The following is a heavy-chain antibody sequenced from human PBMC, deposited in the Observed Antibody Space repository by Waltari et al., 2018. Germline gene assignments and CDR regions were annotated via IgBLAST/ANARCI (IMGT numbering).Heavy chain of an antibody. CDR1: GFTFSSYG. Sequence: QVQLVESGGGVVQPGGSLRLSCAASGFTFSSYGMHWVRQAPGKGLEWVAFIRYDGRNKYYADSVKGRFTISRDNSKNTLYLQMNSLRAEDTAVYYCAKDGIRYYDILTGAFDYWGQGTLVTVSS. D-gene: IGHD3-9*01. J-gene: IGHJ4*02. CDR2: IRYDGRNK. CDR3: AKDGIRYYDILTGAFDY. V-gene: IGHV3-30*02.